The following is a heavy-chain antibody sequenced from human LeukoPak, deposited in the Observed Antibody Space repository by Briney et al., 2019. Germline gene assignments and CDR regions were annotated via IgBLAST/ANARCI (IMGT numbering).Heavy chain of an antibody. CDR2: IQQDGSEK. CDR3: ARGRRRDNSGPPYFCY. D-gene: IGHD6-19*01. V-gene: IGHV3-7*01. J-gene: IGHJ4*02. CDR1: GFTFSSYG. Sequence: GGSQRLSGAASGFTFSSYGMSWVRQAPGKGLEWVANIQQDGSEKYYVDSVKGRFTISRDNAKNSLYLQMNSLRAEDTAVYYCARGRRRDNSGPPYFCYWGQGTLVTVSS.